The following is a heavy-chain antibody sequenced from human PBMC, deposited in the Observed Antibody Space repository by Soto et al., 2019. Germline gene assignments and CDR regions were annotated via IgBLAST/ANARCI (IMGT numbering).Heavy chain of an antibody. J-gene: IGHJ4*02. V-gene: IGHV1-2*06. CDR2: LNPNTGDA. D-gene: IGHD3-22*01. Sequence: ASVKISCKASGYIFSANFINWVRQAPGQGLEWMGRLNPNTGDAEYAQEFQGRVTMTRDTSISTAYMEVTSLTSDDTAVSYCARVFREPSSSYCIDYWGQGTLLTASS. CDR3: ARVFREPSSSYCIDY. CDR1: GYIFSANF.